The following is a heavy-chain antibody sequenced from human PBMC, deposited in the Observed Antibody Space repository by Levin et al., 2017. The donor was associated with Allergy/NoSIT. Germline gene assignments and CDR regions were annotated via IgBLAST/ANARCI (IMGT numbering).Heavy chain of an antibody. CDR2: IRIKPSNYAT. J-gene: IGHJ4*02. CDR3: SARLDLRL. V-gene: IGHV3-73*01. D-gene: IGHD1-7*01. CDR1: GFTFSGSA. Sequence: QAGGSLRLSCAASGFTFSGSAMHWVRQASGNGLEWVGLIRIKPSNYATVYAASVKGRFTISRDDSKSTAYLQMNSLNTEDTAVYYCSARLDLRLWGQGTLVTVSS.